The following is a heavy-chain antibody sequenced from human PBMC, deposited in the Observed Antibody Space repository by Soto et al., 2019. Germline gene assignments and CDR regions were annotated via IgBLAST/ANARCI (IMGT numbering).Heavy chain of an antibody. V-gene: IGHV1-69*01. J-gene: IGHJ4*02. CDR1: GGTFSSYA. Sequence: QVQLVQSGAEVKKPGSSVKVSCKASGGTFSSYAISWVRQAPGQGLEWMGGIIPIFGTANYAQKFQGRVTITADESTSTAYMELSSLRSEDTAVYYCARQGDYYDSSGYYSDFDYWGQGTLVTVSS. CDR3: ARQGDYYDSSGYYSDFDY. D-gene: IGHD3-22*01. CDR2: IIPIFGTA.